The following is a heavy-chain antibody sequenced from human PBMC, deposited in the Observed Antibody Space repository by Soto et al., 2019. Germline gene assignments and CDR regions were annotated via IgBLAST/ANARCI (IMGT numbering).Heavy chain of an antibody. J-gene: IGHJ6*02. CDR1: GGTFSSYA. CDR2: IIPIFGTA. CDR3: ARDPFIAVAVSYYYYGMDV. D-gene: IGHD6-19*01. V-gene: IGHV1-69*13. Sequence: SVKGSCKASGGTFSSYAISWVRQAPGQGLDWMGGIIPIFGTANYAQKFQGRVTITADESTSTAYMELSSLRSEDTAVYYCARDPFIAVAVSYYYYGMDVWGQGTTVTVSS.